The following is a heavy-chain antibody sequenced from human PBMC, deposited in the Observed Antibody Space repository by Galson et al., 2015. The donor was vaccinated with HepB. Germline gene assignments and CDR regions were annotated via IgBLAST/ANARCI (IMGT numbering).Heavy chain of an antibody. CDR1: GFTFSSYA. Sequence: SLRLSCAASGFTFSSYAMHWVRQAPGKGLEWVAVISYDGSNKYYADSVKGRFTISRDNSKNTLYLQMNSLRAEDTAVYYCARDAVRLVRGPRGWFDPWGQGTLVTVSS. J-gene: IGHJ5*02. CDR2: ISYDGSNK. CDR3: ARDAVRLVRGPRGWFDP. V-gene: IGHV3-30*04. D-gene: IGHD3-10*01.